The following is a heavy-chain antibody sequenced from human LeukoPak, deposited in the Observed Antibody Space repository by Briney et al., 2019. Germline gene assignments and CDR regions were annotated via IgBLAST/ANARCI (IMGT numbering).Heavy chain of an antibody. CDR1: GFTFSSYG. V-gene: IGHV3-33*01. CDR2: IWYDGSNK. CDR3: ARDRGRFLEWTQFADGMDV. J-gene: IGHJ6*02. D-gene: IGHD3-3*01. Sequence: GGSLRLSCAASGFTFSSYGMHWVRQAPGKGLEWVAVIWYDGSNKYYADSVKGRFTISRDNSKNKVYLQMNSLRAEDTAVYSCARDRGRFLEWTQFADGMDVGGQGTTVTVSS.